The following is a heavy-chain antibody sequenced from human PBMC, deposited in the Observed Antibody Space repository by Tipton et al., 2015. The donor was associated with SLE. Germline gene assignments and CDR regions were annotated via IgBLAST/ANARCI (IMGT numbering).Heavy chain of an antibody. Sequence: SLRLSCAASGFTFSTSAMHWVRQAPGKGPEWVAVISYDGSNKSYADSVKGRFTISRDNSKNTLYLQMNSLRPEDTAVFYCARVSVCCITTSHKGFASWGQGTPVTVPS. D-gene: IGHD2-2*01. CDR2: ISYDGSNK. CDR1: GFTFSTSA. J-gene: IGHJ4*02. CDR3: ARVSVCCITTSHKGFAS. V-gene: IGHV3-30*04.